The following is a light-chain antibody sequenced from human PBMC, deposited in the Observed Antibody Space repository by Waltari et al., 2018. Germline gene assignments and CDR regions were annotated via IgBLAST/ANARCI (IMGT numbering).Light chain of an antibody. J-gene: IGKJ4*01. CDR3: QQYHSDLLS. CDR2: ESS. CDR1: QRIDRW. Sequence: DIQMTQSPSTLSASVGDRVTMTCRASQRIDRWLAWYQQKPGKAPRVIIYESSTLENGVPSRVSGSGFGTEFTLTINNLQPDDFATYYCQQYHSDLLSFGGGTRVEI. V-gene: IGKV1-5*03.